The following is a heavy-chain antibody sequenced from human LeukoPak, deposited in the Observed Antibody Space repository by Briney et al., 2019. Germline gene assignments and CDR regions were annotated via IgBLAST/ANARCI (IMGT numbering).Heavy chain of an antibody. CDR2: ISSNGGST. CDR3: ARDMQDGSGKDY. CDR1: GFTFSSYA. J-gene: IGHJ4*02. Sequence: GGSLRLSCAASGFTFSSYAMHWVRQAPGKGLEYVSAISSNGGSTYYANSVKGRFTISRDNSKNTLYLQMGSLRAEDMAVYYCARDMQDGSGKDYWGQGTLVTVSS. V-gene: IGHV3-64*01. D-gene: IGHD3-10*01.